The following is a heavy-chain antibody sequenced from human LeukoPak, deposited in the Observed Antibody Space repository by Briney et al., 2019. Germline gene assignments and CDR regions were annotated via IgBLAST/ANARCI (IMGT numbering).Heavy chain of an antibody. CDR3: AKDREYYYGSGSYYFDY. CDR2: ISGSGGST. CDR1: GFTFSSYA. V-gene: IGHV3-23*01. Sequence: GGSLRLSCAASGFTFSSYAMSWVRQASGKGLEWVSAISGSGGSTYYADSVKGRFTISRDNSKNTLYLQMNSLRAEDTAVYYCAKDREYYYGSGSYYFDYWGQGTLVTVSS. J-gene: IGHJ4*02. D-gene: IGHD3-10*01.